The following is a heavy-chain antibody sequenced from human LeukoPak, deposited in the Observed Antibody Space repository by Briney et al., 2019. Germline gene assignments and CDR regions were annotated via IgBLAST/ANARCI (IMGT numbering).Heavy chain of an antibody. CDR3: ARDSRGYYDSSGYFDH. D-gene: IGHD3-22*01. V-gene: IGHV4-61*01. Sequence: PSETLSLTCTVSGYSFSSDSYYWSWIRQPPGKGLEWIGYIYYSGTTKQNPSLKSRVTLSVDTSKNQLYLKLNSVTAADTAVYNRARDSRGYYDSSGYFDHWGQGTLVTVSS. J-gene: IGHJ4*02. CDR2: IYYSGTT. CDR1: GYSFSSDSYY.